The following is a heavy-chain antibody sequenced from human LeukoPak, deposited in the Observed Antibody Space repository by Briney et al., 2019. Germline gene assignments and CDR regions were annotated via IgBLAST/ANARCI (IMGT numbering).Heavy chain of an antibody. CDR3: AKDVKFSWPFYFDY. Sequence: GGSLRLSCAASGFTFDDYGMSWVRQAPGKGLEWVSGINWNGGSTGYADSVKGRFTTSRDNFKNTLFLQMNSLRAEDTAVYSCAKDVKFSWPFYFDYWGQGILVTVSS. J-gene: IGHJ4*02. V-gene: IGHV3-20*04. CDR2: INWNGGST. D-gene: IGHD5-12*01. CDR1: GFTFDDYG.